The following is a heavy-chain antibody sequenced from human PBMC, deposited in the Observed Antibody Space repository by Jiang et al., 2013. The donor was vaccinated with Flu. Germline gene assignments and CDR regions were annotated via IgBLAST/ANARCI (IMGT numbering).Heavy chain of an antibody. D-gene: IGHD3-10*01. Sequence: GLLKPSETLSLTCIVSGGSMSSYYWSWIRQPPGKGLEWIGSIYYSGNTNYNPSLKSRIAISVDTSKNQFSLKVSSVTAADTAIYYCARAYYGTHFDYWGQGALVTVSS. CDR2: IYYSGNT. CDR1: GGSMSSYY. J-gene: IGHJ4*02. V-gene: IGHV4-59*01. CDR3: ARAYYGTHFDY.